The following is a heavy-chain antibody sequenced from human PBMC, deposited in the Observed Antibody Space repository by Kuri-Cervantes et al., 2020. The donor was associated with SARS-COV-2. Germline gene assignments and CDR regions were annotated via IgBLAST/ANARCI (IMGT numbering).Heavy chain of an antibody. D-gene: IGHD3-22*01. CDR3: ARGESPTTYYYDSSYYFDY. CDR1: GGTFSSYA. J-gene: IGHJ4*02. Sequence: SVKVSCKASGGTFSSYAISWVRQAPGQGLEWMGGIIPIFGTANYAQKLQGRVTITADESTSTAYMELSSLRPEDTAVYYCARGESPTTYYYDSSYYFDYWGQGTLVTVSS. V-gene: IGHV1-69*13. CDR2: IIPIFGTA.